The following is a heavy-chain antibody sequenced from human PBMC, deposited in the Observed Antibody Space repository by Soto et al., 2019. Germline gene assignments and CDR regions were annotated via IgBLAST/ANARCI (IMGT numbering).Heavy chain of an antibody. CDR2: ISSSGSTI. D-gene: IGHD2-2*01. CDR3: ARMGVVVPAGWFDP. CDR1: GFTFSSYE. J-gene: IGHJ5*02. V-gene: IGHV3-48*03. Sequence: RLSCAASGFTFSSYEMNWVRQAPGKGLEWVSYISSSGSTIYYADSVKGRFTISRDNAKNSLYLQMNSLRAEDTAVYYCARMGVVVPAGWFDPWGQGTLVTVSS.